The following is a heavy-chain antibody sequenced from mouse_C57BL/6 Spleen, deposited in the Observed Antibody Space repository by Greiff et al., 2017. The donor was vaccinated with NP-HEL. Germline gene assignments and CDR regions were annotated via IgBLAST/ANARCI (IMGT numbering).Heavy chain of an antibody. J-gene: IGHJ2*01. CDR1: GFTFTDYY. V-gene: IGHV7-3*01. CDR3: SRSLREYYFDY. D-gene: IGHD3-1*01. CDR2: IRNKANGYTT. Sequence: DVMLVESGGGLVQPGGSLSLSCAASGFTFTDYYMSWVRQPPGKALEWLGFIRNKANGYTTEYSASVKGRFTISRDNSQSILYLQMNALRAEDSATYYCSRSLREYYFDYWGQGTTLTVSS.